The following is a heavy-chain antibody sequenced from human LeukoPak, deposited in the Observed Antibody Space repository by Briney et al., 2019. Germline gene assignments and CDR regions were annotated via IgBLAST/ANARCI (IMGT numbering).Heavy chain of an antibody. J-gene: IGHJ3*02. D-gene: IGHD3-16*01. CDR1: GGSSSSTNYY. CDR3: ARGLPVWGNNAFGI. V-gene: IGHV4-61*02. Sequence: SETLSLTCTVSGGSSSSTNYYWNWIRQPAGKGLEWIGRIYTSGSTNYNTSLKSRVTISIDTSKNQFSLKLSSVTATDTAVYYCARGLPVWGNNAFGIWGQGTMVTVSS. CDR2: IYTSGST.